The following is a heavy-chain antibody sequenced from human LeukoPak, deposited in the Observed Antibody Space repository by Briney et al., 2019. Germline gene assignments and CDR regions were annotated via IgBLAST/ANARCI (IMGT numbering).Heavy chain of an antibody. D-gene: IGHD6-19*01. CDR3: ARLIIAVAGTAIDY. CDR2: ISAYNGNT. V-gene: IGHV1-18*01. CDR1: GYTFTSYG. Sequence: ASVKVSCKASGYTFTSYGISWVRQAPGQGLEWTGWISAYNGNTNYAQKFQGRVTMTRDTSISTAYMELSRLRSDDTAVYYCARLIIAVAGTAIDYWGQGTLVTVSS. J-gene: IGHJ4*02.